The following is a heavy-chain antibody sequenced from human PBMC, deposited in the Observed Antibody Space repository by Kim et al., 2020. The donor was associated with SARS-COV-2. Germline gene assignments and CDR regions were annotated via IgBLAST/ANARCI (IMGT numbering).Heavy chain of an antibody. V-gene: IGHV3-30*18. D-gene: IGHD6-13*01. CDR1: GFTFSSYG. J-gene: IGHJ4*02. Sequence: GGSLRLSCAASGFTFSSYGIHWVRQAPGKGLEWVAVISSDGNNKYYADSVKGRFTISRDNSKNRLYLQMNSLRTEDAAVYYCAKDTGSWYNYFDYWGQGTLVTVSS. CDR3: AKDTGSWYNYFDY. CDR2: ISSDGNNK.